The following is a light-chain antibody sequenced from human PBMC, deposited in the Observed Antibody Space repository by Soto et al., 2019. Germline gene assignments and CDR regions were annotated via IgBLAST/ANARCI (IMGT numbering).Light chain of an antibody. CDR1: QSISSW. V-gene: IGKV1-5*01. CDR3: QHYHSYPYT. Sequence: DIQMTQSPSTLSASIGVRVTITCRASQSISSWLALYQQKPGKAPQLLIYEASSLESGVPSSFSGGGSGTEFTLTLSSRQPDDLATYYCQHYHSYPYTFGQGTKLEIK. CDR2: EAS. J-gene: IGKJ2*01.